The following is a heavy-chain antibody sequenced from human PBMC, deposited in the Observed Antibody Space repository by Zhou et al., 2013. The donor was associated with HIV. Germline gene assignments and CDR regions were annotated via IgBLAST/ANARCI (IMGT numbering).Heavy chain of an antibody. CDR1: GGTFSSYA. CDR3: ARVRVQPDVRTGKLLDY. V-gene: IGHV1-69*05. J-gene: IGHJ4*02. D-gene: IGHD1-1*01. Sequence: QVQLVQSGAEVKKPGSSVKVSCKASGGTFSSYAISWVRQAPGQGLEWMGGIIPIFGTANYAQKFQGRVTITTDESTSTAYMELSSLRSEDTAVYYCARVRVQPDVRTGKLLDYWGPREPLVTVSS. CDR2: IIPIFGTA.